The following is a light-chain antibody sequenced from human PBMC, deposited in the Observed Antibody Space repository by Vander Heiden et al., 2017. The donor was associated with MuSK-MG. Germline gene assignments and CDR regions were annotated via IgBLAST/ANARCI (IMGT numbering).Light chain of an antibody. CDR3: QQYAGSPWT. J-gene: IGKJ1*01. CDR2: AAS. CDR1: QSVSSTY. V-gene: IGKV3-20*01. Sequence: EIVLTQSTGTLSLSPGERATLSCRASQSVSSTYLAWYQQKPGQTPRLLIYAASSRATGIPDRFSGSGSGTDFTLTISRLEPEDFAVYYCQQYAGSPWTFGQGTKVEIK.